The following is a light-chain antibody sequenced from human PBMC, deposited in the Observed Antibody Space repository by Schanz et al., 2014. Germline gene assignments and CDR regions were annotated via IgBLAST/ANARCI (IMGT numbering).Light chain of an antibody. CDR1: SSDVGGYNF. CDR2: DVI. J-gene: IGLJ2*01. Sequence: QSALTQPPSASGSPGQSVTISCTGTSSDVGGYNFVSWYQQHPGKAPKLIIYDVIKRPSGVPDRFSGSKSGNTASLTVSGLEAEDEADYYCSSYAGSNNLRVVFGGGTKLTVL. V-gene: IGLV2-8*01. CDR3: SSYAGSNNLRVV.